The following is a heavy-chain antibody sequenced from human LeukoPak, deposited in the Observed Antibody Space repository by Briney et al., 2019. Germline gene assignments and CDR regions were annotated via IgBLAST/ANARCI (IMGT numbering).Heavy chain of an antibody. D-gene: IGHD3-16*01. J-gene: IGHJ6*03. CDR3: ARRQEVAGLGAYYYYYYMDV. V-gene: IGHV3-48*01. CDR2: ISSSSTI. CDR1: GFTFSSYS. Sequence: PGGSLRLSCAASGFTFSSYSMNWVRQAPGKGLEWVSYISSSSTIYYADSVKGRFTISRDNAKNSLYLQMNSLRAEDTAVYYCARRQEVAGLGAYYYYYYMDVWGKGTTVTVSS.